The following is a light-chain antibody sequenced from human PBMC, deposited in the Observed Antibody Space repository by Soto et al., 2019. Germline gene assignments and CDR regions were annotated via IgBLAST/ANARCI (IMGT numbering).Light chain of an antibody. CDR2: LGS. CDR1: QSLLQSNGNNY. V-gene: IGKV2-28*01. Sequence: DIVMTQSPLSLPVTPGEPASISCRSSQSLLQSNGNNYLDWYLQKPGQSPQLLIYLGSNRASGVPDRFSGSGSGTEFTLKISRVEAEDVGVYYCMQTLQSPLTFGGGTKVEIK. J-gene: IGKJ4*01. CDR3: MQTLQSPLT.